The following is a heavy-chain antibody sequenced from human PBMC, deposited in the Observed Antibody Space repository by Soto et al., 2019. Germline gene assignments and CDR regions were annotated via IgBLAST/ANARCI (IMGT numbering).Heavy chain of an antibody. D-gene: IGHD5-18*01. V-gene: IGHV4-59*01. J-gene: IGHJ4*02. Sequence: SETLSLTCTVSGGSISSYYWSWIRQPPGKGLEWIGYIYYSGSTNYNPSLKSRVTISVDTPKNQFSLKLSSVTAADTAVYYCARDNGYSYGYTLDHWGQGTLVTVSS. CDR1: GGSISSYY. CDR3: ARDNGYSYGYTLDH. CDR2: IYYSGST.